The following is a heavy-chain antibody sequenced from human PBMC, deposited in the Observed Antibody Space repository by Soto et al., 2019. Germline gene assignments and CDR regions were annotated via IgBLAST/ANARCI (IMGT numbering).Heavy chain of an antibody. V-gene: IGHV4-31*03. CDR1: GGAISSGAYY. CDR2: ISYTGNT. Sequence: QVQLQESGPGLVKPSQTLSLSCNVSGGAISSGAYYWSWIRQHPGKGLEWIGYISYTGNTFYNPSLKSRLSISIDTSKNQFFLKLKSVTAAGTAVYYWARAAEFRTENSDGWGQGTLVTVSS. J-gene: IGHJ4*02. D-gene: IGHD2-15*01. CDR3: ARAAEFRTENSDG.